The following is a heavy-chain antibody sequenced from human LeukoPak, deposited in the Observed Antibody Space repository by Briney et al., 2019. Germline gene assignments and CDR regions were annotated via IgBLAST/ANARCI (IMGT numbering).Heavy chain of an antibody. CDR2: FSGSGGST. Sequence: GGSLRLSCAASGFTFSSYAMSWVRQAPGKGLEWVSGFSGSGGSTYYADFVQGRFTISRDNSKNTLYLQMNSLRAEDTAVYYCAKPRSAESPFDYWGQGTLVTVSS. CDR1: GFTFSSYA. J-gene: IGHJ4*02. V-gene: IGHV3-23*01. CDR3: AKPRSAESPFDY. D-gene: IGHD3-3*01.